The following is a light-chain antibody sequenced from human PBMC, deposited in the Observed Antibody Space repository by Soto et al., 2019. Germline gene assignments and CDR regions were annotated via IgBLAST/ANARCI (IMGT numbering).Light chain of an antibody. CDR1: QSLLHSSGYNY. CDR2: LGS. V-gene: IGKV2-28*01. CDR3: MQPLQTPWT. J-gene: IGKJ1*01. Sequence: DIVMTQSPLSLRVTPGEPASISGRSSQSLLHSSGYNYLYWYLQKPGQSPQLLISLGSDRSSGVPDRFSGSGSGTDFTLNISRVEDEDVGVYYCMQPLQTPWTFGQGTKVEIK.